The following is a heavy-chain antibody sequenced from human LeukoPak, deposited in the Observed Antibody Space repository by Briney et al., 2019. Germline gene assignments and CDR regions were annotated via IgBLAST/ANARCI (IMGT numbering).Heavy chain of an antibody. V-gene: IGHV3-30*03. CDR1: GFAFSSYC. CDR2: ISYDESNK. J-gene: IGHJ6*02. D-gene: IGHD3-3*01. Sequence: PGGSLRLSCAASGFAFSSYCISWVRQAPGKGLEWVAVISYDESNKYYADSVKGRFTISRDNSKNTLYLQMNSLRAEDTAVYYCARGTDTKPFWSGYWVDVWGQGTTVTVSS. CDR3: ARGTDTKPFWSGYWVDV.